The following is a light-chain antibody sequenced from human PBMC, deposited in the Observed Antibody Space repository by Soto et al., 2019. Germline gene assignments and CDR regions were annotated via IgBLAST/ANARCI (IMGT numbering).Light chain of an antibody. CDR3: QQYGSSPLT. Sequence: IVLTQSPGTLSSSPGERATLSCRASRSVSANNLAWYQQRPGQAPRLLIYGASRRATGIPDRFSGSGSGTDFTLTISRLEPEDFAVYYCQQYGSSPLTFGQGTKVDIK. V-gene: IGKV3-20*01. J-gene: IGKJ1*01. CDR2: GAS. CDR1: RSVSANN.